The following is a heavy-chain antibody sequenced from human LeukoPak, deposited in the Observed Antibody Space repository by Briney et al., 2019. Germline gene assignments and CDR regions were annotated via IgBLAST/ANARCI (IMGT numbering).Heavy chain of an antibody. CDR1: GGTFSSYA. Sequence: GSSVKVSCKASGGTFSSYAISWVRQAPGQGLEWMGGIIPIFGTANYAQKFQGRVTITADESTSTAYMELSSLRSEDTAVYYCARSIVGATTGYFDYWGQGTLVTVSS. J-gene: IGHJ4*02. CDR3: ARSIVGATTGYFDY. V-gene: IGHV1-69*01. D-gene: IGHD1-26*01. CDR2: IIPIFGTA.